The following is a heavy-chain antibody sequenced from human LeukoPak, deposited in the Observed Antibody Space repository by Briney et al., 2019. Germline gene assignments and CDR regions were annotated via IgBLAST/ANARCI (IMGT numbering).Heavy chain of an antibody. J-gene: IGHJ5*02. CDR3: ARQGLDFWSGLNWFDP. CDR1: GYTFTSYG. V-gene: IGHV1-18*01. CDR2: ISAYNGNT. Sequence: ASVKVSCKASGYTFTSYGISWVRQAPGQGLEWMGWISAYNGNTNYAQKLQGRVTMTTDTSTSTAYMELRSLRSDDTAVYYCARQGLDFWSGLNWFDPWGQGTLVTVSS. D-gene: IGHD3-3*01.